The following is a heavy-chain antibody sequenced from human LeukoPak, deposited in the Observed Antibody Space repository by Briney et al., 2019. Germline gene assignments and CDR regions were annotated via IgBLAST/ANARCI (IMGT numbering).Heavy chain of an antibody. J-gene: IGHJ4*02. CDR1: GGSFSGYY. CDR2: INHSGST. D-gene: IGHD3-22*01. V-gene: IGHV4-34*01. CDR3: ARSNRRKYYYDSSGYRFYDY. Sequence: PSETLSLTCAVYGGSFSGYYWSWIRQPPGKGLEWIGEINHSGSTTYNPSLKSRVTISVDTSKNQFSLKLSSVTAADTAVYYCARSNRRKYYYDSSGYRFYDYWGQGTLVTVSS.